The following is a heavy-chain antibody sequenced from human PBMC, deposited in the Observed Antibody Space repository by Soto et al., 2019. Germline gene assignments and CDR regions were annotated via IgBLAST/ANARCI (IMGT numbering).Heavy chain of an antibody. J-gene: IGHJ5*02. D-gene: IGHD4-4*01. Sequence: SETLSLTCTVSGGSISSSSYYWGWIRQAPGKGLEWIGYIYYSGSTNYNPSLKSRVTISVDTSKNQFSLKLSSVTAADTAVYYCARPVSPFNWFDPWGQGTLVTVS. CDR1: GGSISSSSYY. V-gene: IGHV4-61*05. CDR3: ARPVSPFNWFDP. CDR2: IYYSGST.